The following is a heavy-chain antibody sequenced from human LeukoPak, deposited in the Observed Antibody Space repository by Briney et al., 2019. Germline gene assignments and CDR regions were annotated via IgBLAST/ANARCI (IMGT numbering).Heavy chain of an antibody. CDR1: GVSISGDH. V-gene: IGHV4-59*08. J-gene: IGHJ3*02. CDR3: ARRNDFDI. Sequence: SETLSLTCTVSGVSISGDHWNWIRQPPGKGLEWIGYIYYSGNTNYNPSLKSRVTISVDTSKNQFSLKLSSVTAADTAVYYCARRNDFDIWGQGTMVTVSS. CDR2: IYYSGNT.